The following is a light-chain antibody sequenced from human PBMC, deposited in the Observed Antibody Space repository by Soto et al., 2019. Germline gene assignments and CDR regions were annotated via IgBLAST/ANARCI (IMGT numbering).Light chain of an antibody. CDR1: QRVSGGF. CDR2: DTS. J-gene: IGKJ5*01. CDR3: QQYGSLIT. V-gene: IGKV3D-20*01. Sequence: EIVWKHSPSSLSLSPGERATLYCGASQRVSGGFLAWYQQKPGLAPRLILYDTSFRATGIPDRFSGSGSGTDFTLTISRLEPEDFAVYYCQQYGSLITFGQGTRMAIK.